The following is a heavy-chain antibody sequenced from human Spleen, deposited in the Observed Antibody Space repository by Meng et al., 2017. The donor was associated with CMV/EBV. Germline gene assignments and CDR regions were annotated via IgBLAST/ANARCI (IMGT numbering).Heavy chain of an antibody. Sequence: SETLSLTCTVSGGSISSSSHYWGWIRQPPGKGLEWIGSIYYSGSTYYNPSLKSRVTISVDTSKNQFSVKLSSVTAADTAVYYCARSEGGYYYDSSGYWPWGQGTLVTVSS. CDR2: IYYSGST. J-gene: IGHJ4*02. CDR1: GGSISSSSHY. V-gene: IGHV4-39*07. D-gene: IGHD3-22*01. CDR3: ARSEGGYYYDSSGYWP.